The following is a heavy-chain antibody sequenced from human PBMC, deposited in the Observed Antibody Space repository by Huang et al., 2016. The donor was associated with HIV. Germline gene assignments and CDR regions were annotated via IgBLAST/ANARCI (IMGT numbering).Heavy chain of an antibody. CDR1: GFSFSSAW. CDR2: SKSKTERGTT. V-gene: IGHV3-15*07. J-gene: IGHJ3*02. D-gene: IGHD1-7*01. CDR3: TTGTRDYLNAFDI. Sequence: EVQLVESGGGLVKPGGSLRLSCEVSGFSFSSAWLNWVRQAAGKGLEWVGRSKSKTERGTTDYAAPVKGRCTISRDDSKNTLYLQMNSLKTEDTGVYYCTTGTRDYLNAFDIWGQGTKVTVSS.